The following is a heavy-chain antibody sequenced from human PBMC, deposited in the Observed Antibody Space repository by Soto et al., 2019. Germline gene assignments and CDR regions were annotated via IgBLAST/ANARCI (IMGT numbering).Heavy chain of an antibody. J-gene: IGHJ4*02. CDR1: GYTFTSYD. D-gene: IGHD3-22*01. CDR2: MNPNSGNT. CDR3: ARGGDNYYDSSCYYHTHDY. Sequence: ASVKVSCKASGYTFTSYDINWVRQATGQGLEWMGWMNPNSGNTGYAQKFQGRVTMTRNTSISTAYMELSSLRSEDTAVYYCARGGDNYYDSSCYYHTHDYWGQGTLVTVSS. V-gene: IGHV1-8*01.